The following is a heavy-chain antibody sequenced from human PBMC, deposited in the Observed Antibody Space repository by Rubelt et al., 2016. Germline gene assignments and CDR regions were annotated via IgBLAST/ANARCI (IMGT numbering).Heavy chain of an antibody. CDR2: INHSGST. D-gene: IGHD4-17*01. J-gene: IGHJ4*02. CDR3: ASQKGGTVTT. V-gene: IGHV4-34*01. CDR1: GGSFSDYY. Sequence: QVQLQQWGAGLLKPSETLSLTCAVYGGSFSDYYWSWIRQPPGKGLEWIGEINHSGSTNYNQSLKSRVTISVDTSENQFSLKLNSVTAADTTMYYCASQKGGTVTTWGQGTLVTVSS.